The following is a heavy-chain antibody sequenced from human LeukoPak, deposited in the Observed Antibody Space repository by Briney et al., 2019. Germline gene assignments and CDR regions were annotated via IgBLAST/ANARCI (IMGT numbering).Heavy chain of an antibody. J-gene: IGHJ6*03. V-gene: IGHV1-18*01. Sequence: ASVKVSCKASGYTFTSYGISWVRQAPGQGLEWMGWISAYNGNTNYAQRLQGRVTMTTDTSTSTAYMELRSLRSDDTAVYYCARRDYGDYAGDYYSYLDVWGKGTTVTVSS. CDR3: ARRDYGDYAGDYYSYLDV. CDR1: GYTFTSYG. D-gene: IGHD4-17*01. CDR2: ISAYNGNT.